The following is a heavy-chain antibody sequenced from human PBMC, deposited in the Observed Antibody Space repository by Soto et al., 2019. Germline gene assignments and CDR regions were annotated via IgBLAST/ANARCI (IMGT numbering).Heavy chain of an antibody. CDR3: ARGVRNYYGMDV. J-gene: IGHJ6*02. Sequence: EVQLVESGGVLVQPGGSLRLSCAASGFTFTNYWMHWFRQAPGRGLVWVSRINSDGSSRFYADSVKGRFTISRDNAENTVYLQMNSLRAEDTAVYYCARGVRNYYGMDVWGQGTTVTVSS. CDR2: INSDGSSR. CDR1: GFTFTNYW. V-gene: IGHV3-74*01.